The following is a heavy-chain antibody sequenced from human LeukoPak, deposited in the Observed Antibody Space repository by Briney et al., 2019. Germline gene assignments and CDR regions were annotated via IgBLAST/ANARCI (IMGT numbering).Heavy chain of an antibody. Sequence: SETLSLTCTVSGGSISSYYWSWIRQPPGKGLEWIGYIYYSGSTNYNPSLKSRVTISVDTSKNQFSLKLSSVTGADTAVYYCARGKYSAKYGSGSYYNRNGAFDIWGQGTMVTVSS. CDR1: GGSISSYY. V-gene: IGHV4-59*01. D-gene: IGHD3-10*01. CDR3: ARGKYSAKYGSGSYYNRNGAFDI. J-gene: IGHJ3*02. CDR2: IYYSGST.